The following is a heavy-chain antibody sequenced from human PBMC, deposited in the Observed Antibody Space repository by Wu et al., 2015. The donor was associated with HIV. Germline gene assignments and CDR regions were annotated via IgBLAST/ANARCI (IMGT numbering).Heavy chain of an antibody. Sequence: QVQLQESGPGLVKPSETLSLTCTVSGGSISTYYWSWIRQSPEKGLEWIGYVYYNGGTNYNPSLESRLTISVDTSKNQFSMKLNSLTAADTAVYYCARTTKLIDAHYGMDVWGQGTTVTVSS. V-gene: IGHV4-59*08. CDR2: VYYNGGT. D-gene: IGHD1-26*01. CDR1: GGSISTYY. CDR3: ARTTKLIDAHYGMDV. J-gene: IGHJ6*02.